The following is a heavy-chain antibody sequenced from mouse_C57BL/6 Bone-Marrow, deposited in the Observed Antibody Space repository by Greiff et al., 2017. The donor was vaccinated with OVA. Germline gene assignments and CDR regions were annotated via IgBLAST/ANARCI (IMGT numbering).Heavy chain of an antibody. CDR2: SRNKANDYTT. CDR1: GFTFSDFY. V-gene: IGHV7-1*01. CDR3: ARDAGYGDAMDY. J-gene: IGHJ4*01. Sequence: EVKLMESGGGLVQSGRSLRLSCATSGFTFSDFYMEWVRQAPGKGLEWIAASRNKANDYTTEYSASVKGRFIVSRDTSQSILYRQVNALRAEDTANYYGARDAGYGDAMDYWGQGTSVTVSA. D-gene: IGHD1-2*01.